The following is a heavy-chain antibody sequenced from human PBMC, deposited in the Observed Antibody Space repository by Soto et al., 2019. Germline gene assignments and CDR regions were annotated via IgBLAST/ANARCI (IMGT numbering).Heavy chain of an antibody. V-gene: IGHV5-51*01. Sequence: PGESLKISCKGSGYSFSSHWIGWVRQMPGKGLDWMGIIYPGDSDTRYSPSFLGQVTISADKSINPAYLQWSSLKASDTAMYYCARQGNGAEGFDFWGQGALVTVSS. CDR2: IYPGDSDT. CDR3: ARQGNGAEGFDF. CDR1: GYSFSSHW. J-gene: IGHJ4*02. D-gene: IGHD4-17*01.